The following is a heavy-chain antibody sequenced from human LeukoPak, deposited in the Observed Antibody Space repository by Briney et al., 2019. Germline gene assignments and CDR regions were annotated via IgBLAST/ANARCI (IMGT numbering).Heavy chain of an antibody. D-gene: IGHD6-13*01. CDR3: ARDDRGIAALRNSYFYYMDV. Sequence: ASVKVSCKASGYTFTSYGISWVRQAPGQGLEWMGWISAYNGNTNYAQKLQGRVTMTTDTSTSTAYMELRSLRSDDTAVYYCARDDRGIAALRNSYFYYMDVWGKGTTVTVSS. CDR1: GYTFTSYG. V-gene: IGHV1-18*01. J-gene: IGHJ6*03. CDR2: ISAYNGNT.